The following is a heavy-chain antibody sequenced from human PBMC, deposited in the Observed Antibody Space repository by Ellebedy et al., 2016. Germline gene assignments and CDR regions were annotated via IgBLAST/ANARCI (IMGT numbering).Heavy chain of an antibody. J-gene: IGHJ4*02. CDR1: GGTFNNYV. D-gene: IGHD3-22*01. V-gene: IGHV1-69*04. Sequence: SVKVSXXASGGTFNNYVINWLRQAPGQGLEWMGRIIPILNVTQFAPNFQGRVTIIAGKSATTAHMELSSLRSDDTAVYYCAIYDGSAYAFDHWGQGTLVTVSS. CDR2: IIPILNVT. CDR3: AIYDGSAYAFDH.